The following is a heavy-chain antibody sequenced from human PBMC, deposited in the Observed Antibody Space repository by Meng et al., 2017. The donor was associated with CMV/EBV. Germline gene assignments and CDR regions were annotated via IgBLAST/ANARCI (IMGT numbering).Heavy chain of an antibody. Sequence: FTGYYMHWGRQAPGQGLEWMGWINPNSGGTNYAQKFQGRVTMTRDTSISTAYMELSRLRSDDTAVYYCARVGLVYCSSTSCRNWFDPWGQGTLVTVSS. CDR1: FTGYY. CDR3: ARVGLVYCSSTSCRNWFDP. D-gene: IGHD2-2*01. CDR2: INPNSGGT. V-gene: IGHV1-2*02. J-gene: IGHJ5*02.